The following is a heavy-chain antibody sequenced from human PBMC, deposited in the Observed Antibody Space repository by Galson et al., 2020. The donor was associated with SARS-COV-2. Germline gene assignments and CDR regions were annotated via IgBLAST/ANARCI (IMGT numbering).Heavy chain of an antibody. Sequence: GGSLRLSCAASGFTFSSYWMHWVRQAPGKGLVWVSRINNDGSSTSYADSVKGRFTISRDNAKNTLYLQMNSLGAEDTAVYYCARVPPSRSVRWGELEGPWGQGTLVTVSS. J-gene: IGHJ5*02. CDR2: INNDGSST. CDR1: GFTFSSYW. CDR3: ARVPPSRSVRWGELEGP. D-gene: IGHD3-16*01. V-gene: IGHV3-74*01.